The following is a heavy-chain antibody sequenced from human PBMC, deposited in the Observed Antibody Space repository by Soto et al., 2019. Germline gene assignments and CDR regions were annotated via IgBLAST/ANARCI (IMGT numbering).Heavy chain of an antibody. CDR3: AREYYGGSFVY. D-gene: IGHD4-17*01. CDR2: ISSSGSTI. V-gene: IGHV3-48*03. J-gene: IGHJ4*02. CDR1: GFTFSSYE. Sequence: ALRLSCAASGFTFSSYEMNWVRQAPGKGLEWVSYISSSGSTIYYADSVKGRFTISRDNAKNSLYLQMHSLRAEDTAVYYCAREYYGGSFVYWGQGTLVTVSS.